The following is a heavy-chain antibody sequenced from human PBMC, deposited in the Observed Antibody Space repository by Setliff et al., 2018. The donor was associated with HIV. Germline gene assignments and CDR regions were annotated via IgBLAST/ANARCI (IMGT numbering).Heavy chain of an antibody. CDR2: IYHSGST. D-gene: IGHD1-26*01. CDR3: ARDRRIVGATGGIDY. CDR1: GYSISSGYY. V-gene: IGHV4-38-2*02. Sequence: ETLLTCTVSGYSISSGYYWGWIRQPPGKGLEWIGEIYHSGSTNYNPSLKSRVTISVDKSKNQFSLKLSSVTAADTAVYYCARDRRIVGATGGIDYWGQGTLVTVSS. J-gene: IGHJ4*02.